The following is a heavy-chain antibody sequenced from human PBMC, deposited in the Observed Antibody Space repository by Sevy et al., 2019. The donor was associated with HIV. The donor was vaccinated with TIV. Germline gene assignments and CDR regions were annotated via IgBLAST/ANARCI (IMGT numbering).Heavy chain of an antibody. D-gene: IGHD2-15*01. J-gene: IGHJ4*02. CDR3: ARSGGTNLFDY. V-gene: IGHV3-74*01. CDR1: GFTLINHW. CDR2: ISGDGATT. Sequence: PGGSLRLSCAASGFTLINHWMHWVRQAPGKGLVWVSGISGDGATTTYADSVKGRFTISRDNAKNTLYVQMNSLRGEDTAVYYCARSGGTNLFDYWGQGILVTVSS.